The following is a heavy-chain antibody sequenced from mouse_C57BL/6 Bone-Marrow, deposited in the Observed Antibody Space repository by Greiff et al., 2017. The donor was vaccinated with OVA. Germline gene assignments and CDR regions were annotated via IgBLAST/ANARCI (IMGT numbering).Heavy chain of an antibody. CDR2: ISNGGGST. CDR3: ARAPPWFAY. CDR1: GFTFSDYC. Sequence: EVQVVESGGGLVQPGGSLKLSCAASGFTFSDYCMYWVRQTPEKRLEWVAYISNGGGSTYYPDNVKGRFTISRDNAKNNLYLQMSHLKSEDTAMYYCARAPPWFAYWGQGTLVTVSA. J-gene: IGHJ3*01. V-gene: IGHV5-12*01.